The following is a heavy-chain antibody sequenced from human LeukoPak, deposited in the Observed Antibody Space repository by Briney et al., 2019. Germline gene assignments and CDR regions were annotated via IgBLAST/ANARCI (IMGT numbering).Heavy chain of an antibody. CDR1: GYTFTGYY. CDR3: ARPGLFSVLWEFINSFDY. J-gene: IGHJ4*02. D-gene: IGHD1-26*01. V-gene: IGHV1-2*02. CDR2: INPNSGGT. Sequence: ASVKVSCKASGYTFTGYYMHWVRQAPGQGLEWMGWINPNSGGTNYAQKFQGRVTMTRDTSISTAYMELSRLRSDDTAVYYCARPGLFSVLWEFINSFDYWGQGTLVTVSS.